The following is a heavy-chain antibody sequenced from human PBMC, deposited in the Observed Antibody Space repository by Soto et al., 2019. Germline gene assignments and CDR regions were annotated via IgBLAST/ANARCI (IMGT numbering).Heavy chain of an antibody. Sequence: ASVKVSCKASGYTFTSYAMHWVRQAPGQRLEWMGWINAGNGNTKYSQKLQGRVTITRDTSASTAYMELSSLRSEDTAVYYCARDSKGYDFWSGYPGNYGMDVWGQGTTVTVS. J-gene: IGHJ6*02. CDR1: GYTFTSYA. V-gene: IGHV1-3*01. CDR2: INAGNGNT. CDR3: ARDSKGYDFWSGYPGNYGMDV. D-gene: IGHD3-3*01.